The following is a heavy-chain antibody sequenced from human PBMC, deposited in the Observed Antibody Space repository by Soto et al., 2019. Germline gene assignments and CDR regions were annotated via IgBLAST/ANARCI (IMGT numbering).Heavy chain of an antibody. V-gene: IGHV4-39*01. CDR1: GGSISSSSYY. CDR2: IYYSGST. J-gene: IGHJ4*02. Sequence: PSETLSLTCTVSGGSISSSSYYWGWIRQPPGKGLEWIGSIYYSGSTYYNPSLKSRVTISVDTSKNQFSLKLSSATAADTAVYYCARPAKDLRTNYHFDYWGQGTLVTVSS. CDR3: ARPAKDLRTNYHFDY. D-gene: IGHD2-8*01.